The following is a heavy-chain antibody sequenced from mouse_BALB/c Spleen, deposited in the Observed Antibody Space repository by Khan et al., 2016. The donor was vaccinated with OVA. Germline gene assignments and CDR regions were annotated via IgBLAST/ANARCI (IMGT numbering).Heavy chain of an antibody. J-gene: IGHJ4*01. CDR1: GYSITSDYA. CDR2: ISYSGST. CDR3: GSDDARYNYAMDY. Sequence: EVKLLQSGPGLVKPSHSLSLTCTVTGYSITSDYARNWIRQFPGNMLEWMGYISYSGSTNYNPAFKSRISITRDTSTNPFFLQLNTVTPEDTATVYYGSDDARYNYAMDYWGQGTSVTVSS. D-gene: IGHD2-3*01. V-gene: IGHV3-2*02.